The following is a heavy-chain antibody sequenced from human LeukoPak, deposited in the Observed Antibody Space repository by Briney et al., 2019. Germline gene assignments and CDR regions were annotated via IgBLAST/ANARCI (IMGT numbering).Heavy chain of an antibody. CDR3: ARGKKGLATTTDYYYYYGMDV. V-gene: IGHV1-2*02. J-gene: IGHJ6*02. CDR1: GYTFTGYY. CDR2: INPNSGGT. Sequence: GASVKVSCKASGYTFTGYYMHWVRQAPGQGVEWMGWINPNSGGTNYAQKFQGRVTMTRDTSISTAYMELSRLRSDDTAVYYCARGKKGLATTTDYYYYYGMDVWGQGTTVTVSS. D-gene: IGHD5-24*01.